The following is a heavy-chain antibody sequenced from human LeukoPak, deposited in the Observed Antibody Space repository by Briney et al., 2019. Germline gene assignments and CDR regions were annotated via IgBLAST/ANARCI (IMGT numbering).Heavy chain of an antibody. Sequence: KTGGSLRLSCAASGFTFSDYYMSWIRQAPGKGLEWVSYISSSGSTIYYADSVKGRFTISRDNSKNTLYLQMNSLRAEDTAVYYCAKDLTYGEYAGGDAFDIWGQGTMVTVSS. V-gene: IGHV3-11*01. CDR1: GFTFSDYY. D-gene: IGHD4-17*01. CDR2: ISSSGSTI. CDR3: AKDLTYGEYAGGDAFDI. J-gene: IGHJ3*02.